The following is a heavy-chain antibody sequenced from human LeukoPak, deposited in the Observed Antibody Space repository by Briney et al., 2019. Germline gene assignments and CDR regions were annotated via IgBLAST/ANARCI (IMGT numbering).Heavy chain of an antibody. D-gene: IGHD3-3*01. CDR2: IYYSGST. J-gene: IGHJ4*02. CDR3: ARGRFPDY. CDR1: GGSISSYY. Sequence: NPSETLSLTCTVSGGSISSYYWSWLRQPPGKGLEWIGYIYYSGSTNYNPSLKSRVTISVDTSKNQFSLKLSSVTAADTAVYYCARGRFPDYWGQGTLVTVSS. V-gene: IGHV4-59*01.